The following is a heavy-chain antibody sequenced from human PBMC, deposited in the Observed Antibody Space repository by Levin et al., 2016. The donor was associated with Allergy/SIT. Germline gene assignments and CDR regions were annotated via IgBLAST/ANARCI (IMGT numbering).Heavy chain of an antibody. CDR3: ATDSRGVGATTKSYFDY. V-gene: IGHV1-69*06. D-gene: IGHD1-26*01. CDR2: IIPIFGTA. Sequence: WVRQAPGQGLEWMGGIIPIFGTANYAQKFQGRVTITADKSTSTAYMELSSLRSEDTAVYYCATDSRGVGATTKSYFDYWGQGTLVTVSS. J-gene: IGHJ4*02.